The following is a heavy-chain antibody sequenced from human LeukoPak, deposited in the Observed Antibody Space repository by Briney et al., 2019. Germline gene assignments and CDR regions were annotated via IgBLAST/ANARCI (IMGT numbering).Heavy chain of an antibody. CDR1: GYTFTGYY. J-gene: IGHJ6*02. CDR3: ARAEGGSSFYQGYYYYGMDV. V-gene: IGHV1-2*04. D-gene: IGHD6-13*01. Sequence: EASVKVSCKASGYTFTGYYMHWVRQAPGQGLEWMGWINPNSGGTNYAQKFQGWVTMTRDTSISTAYMELSRLRSDDTAVYYCARAEGGSSFYQGYYYYGMDVWGQGTTVTVS. CDR2: INPNSGGT.